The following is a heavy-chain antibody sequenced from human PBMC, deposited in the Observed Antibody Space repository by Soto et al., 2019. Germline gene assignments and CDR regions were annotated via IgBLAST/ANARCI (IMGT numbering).Heavy chain of an antibody. V-gene: IGHV4-39*01. D-gene: IGHD6-13*01. CDR1: GGSITSSSHY. CDR3: ARLSSSWYDWFDP. CDR2: IYYDGNT. J-gene: IGHJ5*02. Sequence: SETLSLTCTVSGGSITSSSHYWGWIRQPPGKGLECIGNIYYDGNTYYNPSLKSRVTISLDTSKNQFSLKLNSVTAADTAVYYCARLSSSWYDWFDPWGQGTLVTVSS.